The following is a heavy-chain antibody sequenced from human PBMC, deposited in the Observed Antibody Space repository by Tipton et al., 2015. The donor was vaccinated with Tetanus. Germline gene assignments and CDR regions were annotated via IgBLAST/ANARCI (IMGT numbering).Heavy chain of an antibody. V-gene: IGHV3-23*01. CDR2: ISGSGDST. CDR3: AQSRASSHYRGAFEI. CDR1: GFTFSSYG. J-gene: IGHJ3*02. D-gene: IGHD3-10*01. Sequence: SLRLSCAASGFTFSSYGMSWVRQAPAKGLEWVSGISGSGDSTYYADSVKGRFTISRDNSKLYLQMNSLRAEDRAVCYCAQSRASSHYRGAFEIWGQGTMVTVSS.